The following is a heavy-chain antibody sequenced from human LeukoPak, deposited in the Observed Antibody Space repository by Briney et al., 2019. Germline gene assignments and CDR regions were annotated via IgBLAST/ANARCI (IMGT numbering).Heavy chain of an antibody. Sequence: GGSLRLSCAVSGFTFDTYAMSWVRQAPGKGLEWVSSISANGANTYYADPVKGRFTISRDNSKSTLHLQLNSLRAEDTAVYYCASMYDSSGYPSEYYYGMDVWGQGTTVTVSS. J-gene: IGHJ6*02. V-gene: IGHV3-23*01. CDR1: GFTFDTYA. CDR2: ISANGANT. CDR3: ASMYDSSGYPSEYYYGMDV. D-gene: IGHD3-22*01.